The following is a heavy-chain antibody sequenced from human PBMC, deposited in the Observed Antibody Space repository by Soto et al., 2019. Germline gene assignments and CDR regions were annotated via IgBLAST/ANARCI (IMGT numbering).Heavy chain of an antibody. CDR2: ISAYNGNT. D-gene: IGHD2-21*02. CDR3: ARDFHCGGDCYSGYYYGMDV. J-gene: IGHJ6*02. V-gene: IGHV1-18*04. CDR1: GYTFTSYG. Sequence: GASVKVSCKASGYTFTSYGISWVRQAPGQGLEWMGWISAYNGNTNYAQKLQGRVTMTTDTSTSTAYMELRSLRSDDTAVYYCARDFHCGGDCYSGYYYGMDVWGQGTTVTVSS.